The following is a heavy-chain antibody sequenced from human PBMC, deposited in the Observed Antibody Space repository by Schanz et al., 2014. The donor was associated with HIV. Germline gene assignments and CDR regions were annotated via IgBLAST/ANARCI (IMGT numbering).Heavy chain of an antibody. CDR1: GFTFSNYA. J-gene: IGHJ4*02. CDR2: ISYDGSNK. D-gene: IGHD2-15*01. Sequence: QVQLVESGGGVVQPGRYLRLSCTVSGFTFSNYAMNWVRQAPGKGLEWVAVISYDGSNKYYADSVKGRFTISRDSSKNTLYLQMSSLRAEDTAMYYCARGGIWEWDQPDFDYWGQGTLVTVSS. CDR3: ARGGIWEWDQPDFDY. V-gene: IGHV3-30-3*01.